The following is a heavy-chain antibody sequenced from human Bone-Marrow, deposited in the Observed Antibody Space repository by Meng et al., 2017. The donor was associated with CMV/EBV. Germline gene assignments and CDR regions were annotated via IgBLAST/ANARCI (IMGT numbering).Heavy chain of an antibody. CDR1: GGSISSSSYY. CDR3: ARFIVVVPAAKYYFDY. CDR2: IYYSGST. V-gene: IGHV4-39*07. Sequence: SETLSLTCTVSGGSISSSSYYWGWIRQPPGKGLEWIGSIYYSGSTYYNPSLKSRVTISVDTSKNQFSLKLSSVTAADTAVYYCARFIVVVPAAKYYFDYWGQATLVTVSS. J-gene: IGHJ4*02. D-gene: IGHD2-2*01.